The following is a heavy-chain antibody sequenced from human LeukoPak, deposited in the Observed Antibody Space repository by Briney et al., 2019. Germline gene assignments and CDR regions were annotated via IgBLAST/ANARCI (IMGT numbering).Heavy chain of an antibody. CDR1: GGSFSGYY. D-gene: IGHD1-14*01. J-gene: IGHJ6*03. Sequence: SETLSLTCAVYGGSFSGYYWSWIRQPPGKGLEWIGEINHSGSTNYNPSLKSRVTISVDTSKNQFSLKLSSLTAADTAVYYCARGQFQTGISHINYGSHYMDVWGKGTTVTVSS. CDR3: ARGQFQTGISHINYGSHYMDV. CDR2: INHSGST. V-gene: IGHV4-34*01.